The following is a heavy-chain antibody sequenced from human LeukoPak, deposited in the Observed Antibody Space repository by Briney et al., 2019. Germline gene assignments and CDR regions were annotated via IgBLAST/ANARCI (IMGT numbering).Heavy chain of an antibody. CDR1: GGTFSSYA. Sequence: ASVKVSCKASGGTFSSYAISWVRQAPGQGLEWIGGIIPIFGTANYAQKFQGRVTITTDESTSTAYMELSSLRSEDTAVYYCARTDYYDSSGYYDSWGQGTLVTVSS. CDR2: IIPIFGTA. CDR3: ARTDYYDSSGYYDS. V-gene: IGHV1-69*05. D-gene: IGHD3-22*01. J-gene: IGHJ4*02.